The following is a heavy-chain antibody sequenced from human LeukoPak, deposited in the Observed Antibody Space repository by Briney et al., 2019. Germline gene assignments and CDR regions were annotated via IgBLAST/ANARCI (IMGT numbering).Heavy chain of an antibody. Sequence: PGGSLRLSCAVSGFTFSSYWMSWVRQAPGKGLEWVANIKPDGSQIYYVDSVKGRFTISRDNAKNSLCLQMNGLRAEDTAVYYCARWGGGFDYWGQGTLVTVSS. CDR1: GFTFSSYW. D-gene: IGHD3-16*01. CDR3: ARWGGGFDY. CDR2: IKPDGSQI. J-gene: IGHJ4*02. V-gene: IGHV3-7*04.